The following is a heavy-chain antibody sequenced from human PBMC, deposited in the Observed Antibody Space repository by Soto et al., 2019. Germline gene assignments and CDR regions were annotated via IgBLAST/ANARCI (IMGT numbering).Heavy chain of an antibody. V-gene: IGHV4-34*01. J-gene: IGHJ4*02. D-gene: IGHD6-19*01. CDR1: GGSFSGYY. Sequence: QVQLQQWGAGLLKPSETLSLTCAVYGGSFSGYYWSWIRQPPGKGLEWIGEINHSGSTNYNPSLKRXVTQSXXTSKNQFSLKLSSVTAADTAVYYCARGGQWLVLDYWGQGTLVTVSS. CDR3: ARGGQWLVLDY. CDR2: INHSGST.